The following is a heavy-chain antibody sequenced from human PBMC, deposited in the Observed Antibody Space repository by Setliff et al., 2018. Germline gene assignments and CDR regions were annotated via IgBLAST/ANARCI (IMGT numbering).Heavy chain of an antibody. CDR1: GYSFSDFY. CDR2: IDPRDDFT. Sequence: GASVKVSCKASGYSFSDFYMHWVRQVPGEGLEALGRIDPRDDFTVYAERFKDRLTITADTSTDTSYMEMSSLRFEDTAVYYCAIDYGLTGTPYHWGQGTPVTVSS. D-gene: IGHD1-20*01. J-gene: IGHJ4*02. V-gene: IGHV1-69-2*01. CDR3: AIDYGLTGTPYH.